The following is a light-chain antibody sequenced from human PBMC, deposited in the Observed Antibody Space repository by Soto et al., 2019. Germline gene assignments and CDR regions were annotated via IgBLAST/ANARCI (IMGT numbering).Light chain of an antibody. J-gene: IGKJ4*01. V-gene: IGKV3-11*01. CDR1: QSVSSY. CDR3: QQRSNWLT. CDR2: DAS. Sequence: EIVLTQSPATLSLSPGERATLSCRASQSVSSYLAWYQQKPGQAPRLLIYDASNRATGIPARFSGSGSGTDFTLTISFLEPEDFAVYYCQQRSNWLTFGGGTKVDI.